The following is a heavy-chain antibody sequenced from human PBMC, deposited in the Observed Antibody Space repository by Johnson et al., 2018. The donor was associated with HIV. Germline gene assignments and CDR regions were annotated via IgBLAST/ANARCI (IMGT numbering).Heavy chain of an antibody. J-gene: IGHJ3*02. CDR3: ARGGRAHYGGNFGAFDI. CDR2: ISGDGSSL. V-gene: IGHV3-20*04. D-gene: IGHD4-23*01. Sequence: VQLVESGGGLVQPGGSLRLSCVASGFTFDDYDMGWVRQVPGKGLLWVSRISGDGSSLSYADSVKGRFTISRDNAKNSPYLQMKSLRAEDTAVYYCARGGRAHYGGNFGAFDIWGQGTMVTVSS. CDR1: GFTFDDYD.